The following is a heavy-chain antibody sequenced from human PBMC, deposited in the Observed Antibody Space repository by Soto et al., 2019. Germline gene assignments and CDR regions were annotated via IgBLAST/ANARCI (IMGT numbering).Heavy chain of an antibody. V-gene: IGHV1-69*13. CDR3: ARGGYYDSSGSSPYYWFDP. CDR2: IIPVIDTA. J-gene: IGHJ5*02. Sequence: SVKVSCKASGGTFSNYAFNWVRQAPGQGLEWMGGIIPVIDTADYAQKLQGRVTITADESTSTVYMDLSSLRSEDSAVYYCARGGYYDSSGSSPYYWFDPWGQGTLVTVSS. D-gene: IGHD3-22*01. CDR1: GGTFSNYA.